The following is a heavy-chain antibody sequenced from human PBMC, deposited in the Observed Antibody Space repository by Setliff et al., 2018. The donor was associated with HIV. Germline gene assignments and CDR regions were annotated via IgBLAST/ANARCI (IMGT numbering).Heavy chain of an antibody. J-gene: IGHJ6*03. Sequence: SETLSLTCAVFGGSFTDIGGSFTDYYWIWIRQPPGKGLEWIGEINHSGSTDYNPSLKSRVTISVDTSKNQFSLKVNSMTAADTAVYYCARGARLLAAYSDRWDYFYMAVWGKGTTVTVSS. D-gene: IGHD1-26*01. CDR3: ARGARLLAAYSDRWDYFYMAV. CDR2: INHSGST. CDR1: GGSFTDIGGSFTDYY. V-gene: IGHV4-34*01.